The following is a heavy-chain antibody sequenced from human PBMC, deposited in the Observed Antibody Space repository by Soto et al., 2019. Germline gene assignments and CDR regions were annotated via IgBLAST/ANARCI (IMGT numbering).Heavy chain of an antibody. CDR1: GGSISSYY. CDR2: IYYSGST. J-gene: IGHJ6*02. CDR3: AKNPCGGSGGNCYSGGYYYYYNGMDV. Sequence: QVQLQESGPGLVKPSETLSLTCTVSGGSISSYYWSWIRQPPGKGLEWIGYIYYSGSTNYNPSLKSRVTISVDTSKNQFSLELSSVTAADTAVYYCAKNPCGGSGGNCYSGGYYYYYNGMDVWGQGTTVTVSS. D-gene: IGHD2-15*01. V-gene: IGHV4-59*01.